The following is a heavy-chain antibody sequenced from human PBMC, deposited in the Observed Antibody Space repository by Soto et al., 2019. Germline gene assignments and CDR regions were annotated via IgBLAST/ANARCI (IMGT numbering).Heavy chain of an antibody. CDR3: ASAGSFAF. Sequence: EVQLVDSGGGLVKPGGSLRLSCAASGFTFTNYNMNWVRQAPGKGLEWVSSIGGSGASTYYAESVRGRFTISRDNAKNSLHLQMNSLRAEDTALYYCASAGSFAFWGQGTLVTVSS. CDR1: GFTFTNYN. J-gene: IGHJ4*02. CDR2: IGGSGAST. V-gene: IGHV3-21*01. D-gene: IGHD2-15*01.